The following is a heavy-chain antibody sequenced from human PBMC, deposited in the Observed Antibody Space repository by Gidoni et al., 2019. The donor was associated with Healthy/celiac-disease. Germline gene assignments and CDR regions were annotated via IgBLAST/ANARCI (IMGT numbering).Heavy chain of an antibody. Sequence: QVQLVESGGGVVQPGRSLRLSCAASGFTFSSYAMHWVRQAPGKGLEWVAVISDDGSNKYYADSVKGRFTISRDNSKNTLYLQMNSLRAEDTAVYYCARAPRAVPYFDYWGQGTLVTVSS. J-gene: IGHJ4*02. CDR1: GFTFSSYA. V-gene: IGHV3-30-3*01. CDR3: ARAPRAVPYFDY. D-gene: IGHD3-10*01. CDR2: ISDDGSNK.